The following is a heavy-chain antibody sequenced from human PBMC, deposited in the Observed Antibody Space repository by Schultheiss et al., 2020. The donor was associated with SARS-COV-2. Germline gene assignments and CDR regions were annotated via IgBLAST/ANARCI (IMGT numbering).Heavy chain of an antibody. Sequence: GGSLRLSCTASGFTFGDYAMSWVRQAPGKGLEWVGFIRSKAYGGTTEYAASVKGRFTISRDDSKSIAYLQMNSLKTEDTAVYYCVALRLWERYYYGMDVWGQGTTVTVSS. J-gene: IGHJ6*02. V-gene: IGHV3-49*04. CDR2: IRSKAYGGTT. D-gene: IGHD5-18*01. CDR3: VALRLWERYYYGMDV. CDR1: GFTFGDYA.